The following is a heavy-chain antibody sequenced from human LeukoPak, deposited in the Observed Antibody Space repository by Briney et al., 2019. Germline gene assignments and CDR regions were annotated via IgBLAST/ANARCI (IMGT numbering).Heavy chain of an antibody. CDR2: IIPIFGTA. D-gene: IGHD3-9*01. J-gene: IGHJ3*02. V-gene: IGHV1-69*05. CDR1: GGTFSSYA. Sequence: ASVKVSCKASGGTFSSYAISWVRQAPGQGLEWMGGIIPIFGTANYAQKFQGRVTITTDESTSTAYMELSSLRSEDTAVYYCASGRYFDWLRSLAFDIWGQGTMVTVSS. CDR3: ASGRYFDWLRSLAFDI.